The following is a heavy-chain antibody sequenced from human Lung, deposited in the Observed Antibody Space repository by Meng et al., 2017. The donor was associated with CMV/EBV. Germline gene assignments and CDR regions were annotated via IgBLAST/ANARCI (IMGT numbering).Heavy chain of an antibody. V-gene: IGHV4-39*07. CDR1: GASISTTTYY. Sequence: SETLSLTCTVSGASISTTTYYWGWIRQPPGRGLEWIGSKYHNGNVHFLGSENYNPSLKSRVTIIMDPSKNQFSLKLVSVTAADTAVYYCVRDGQLGYIDYCDSWGQGTLVTVSS. CDR2: KYHNGNV. J-gene: IGHJ4*02. CDR3: VRDGQLGYIDYCDS. D-gene: IGHD5-18*01.